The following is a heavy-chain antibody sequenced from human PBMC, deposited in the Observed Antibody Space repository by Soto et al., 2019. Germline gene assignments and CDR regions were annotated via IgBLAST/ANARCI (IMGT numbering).Heavy chain of an antibody. CDR3: VKNSGWFNS. CDR2: IEGSGTIT. V-gene: IGHV3-23*01. D-gene: IGHD3-10*01. J-gene: IGHJ5*01. CDR1: GFMFSTTD. Sequence: QPGGSLRLSCAASGFMFSTTDMSWVRQAPGKGLEWVTTIEGSGTITYYADSVRGRFTISRDNSKNTVYLQMDSLTADDTAVYYCVKNSGWFNSWGQGTPVTVSS.